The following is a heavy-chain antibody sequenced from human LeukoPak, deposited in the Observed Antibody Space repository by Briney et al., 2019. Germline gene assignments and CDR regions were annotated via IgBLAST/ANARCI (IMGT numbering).Heavy chain of an antibody. CDR3: ARDPGITIFGVEENWFDP. J-gene: IGHJ5*02. CDR1: GGTFSSYA. CDR2: IIPIFGTA. D-gene: IGHD3-3*01. V-gene: IGHV1-69*13. Sequence: SVTVSCTASGGTFSSYAISWVRQAPGQGLEWMGGIIPIFGTANYAQKFQGRVTITADESTSTAYMELSSLRSEDTAVYYCARDPGITIFGVEENWFDPWGQGTLVTVSS.